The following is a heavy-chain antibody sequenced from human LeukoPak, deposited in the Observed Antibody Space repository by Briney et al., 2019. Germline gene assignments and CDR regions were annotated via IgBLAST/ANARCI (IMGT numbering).Heavy chain of an antibody. J-gene: IGHJ6*03. CDR1: GGSFSGYY. V-gene: IGHV4-34*01. CDR2: INHSGST. Sequence: SETLSLTCAVYGGSFSGYYWSWIRQPPGKGLEWIGEINHSGSTNYNPSLKSRVTISVDTSKNQFSLKLSSVTAADTAVYYCARGLDGYNHYYYYYYMDVRGKGTTVTVSS. CDR3: ARGLDGYNHYYYYYYMDV. D-gene: IGHD5-24*01.